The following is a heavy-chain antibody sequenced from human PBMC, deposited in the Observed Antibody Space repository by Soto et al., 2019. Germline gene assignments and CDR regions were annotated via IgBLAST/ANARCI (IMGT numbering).Heavy chain of an antibody. CDR2: IIPIFGTA. CDR1: GGTFSSYA. D-gene: IGHD6-13*01. V-gene: IGHV1-69*13. CDR3: ARVCYSSSWDTDYGMDV. Sequence: SVKVSCKASGGTFSSYAISWVRQAPGQGLEWMGGIIPIFGTANYAQKFQGRVTITADESTSTAYMELSSLRSEDTAVYYCARVCYSSSWDTDYGMDVWGQGTPVTV. J-gene: IGHJ6*02.